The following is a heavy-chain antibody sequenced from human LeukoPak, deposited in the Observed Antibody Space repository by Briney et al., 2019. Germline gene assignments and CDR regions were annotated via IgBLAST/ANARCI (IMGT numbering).Heavy chain of an antibody. D-gene: IGHD2-15*01. V-gene: IGHV1-69*13. CDR3: ARGGGYYYYYMDV. CDR1: GGTFSSYA. Sequence: SVKVSCKASGGTFSSYAISWVRQAPGQGLEWMGGIIPIFGTANYAQKFQGRVTITADESTSTAYMELSSLRSEDTAAYYCARGGGYYYYYMDVWGKGTTVTISS. J-gene: IGHJ6*03. CDR2: IIPIFGTA.